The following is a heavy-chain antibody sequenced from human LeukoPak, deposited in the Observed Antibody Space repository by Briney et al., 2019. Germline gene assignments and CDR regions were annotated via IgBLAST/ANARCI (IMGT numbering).Heavy chain of an antibody. D-gene: IGHD3-22*01. J-gene: IGHJ4*02. V-gene: IGHV3-53*01. Sequence: PGGALILSCSASGFTVISNHMSGVRQSPGEWLEGGAGIYSWGSTYYADAAKERFTISRENSKNKLYPQLNSLRDEDMAVYYCAREDYYDRSGYYYAEWGRGTLVTVPS. CDR2: IYSWGST. CDR1: GFTVISNH. CDR3: AREDYYDRSGYYYAE.